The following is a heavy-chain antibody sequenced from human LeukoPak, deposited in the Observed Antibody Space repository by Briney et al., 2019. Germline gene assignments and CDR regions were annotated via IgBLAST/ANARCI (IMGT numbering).Heavy chain of an antibody. CDR1: GFTFTTYW. V-gene: IGHV3-7*01. J-gene: IGHJ3*01. Sequence: GGSLRHSCAASGFTFTTYWMTWVRQAPGKGLEWVAKIKQDGGEKYYVDSVKGRFTISRDNAKNSLSLQMNSLRAEDTAVYYCARDQGYCTSATCRGDAFDVWGQGSMVSVSS. CDR2: IKQDGGEK. CDR3: ARDQGYCTSATCRGDAFDV. D-gene: IGHD2-2*01.